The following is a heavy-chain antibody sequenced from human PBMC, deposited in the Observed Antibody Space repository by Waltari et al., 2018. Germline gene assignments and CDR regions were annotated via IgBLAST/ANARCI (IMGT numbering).Heavy chain of an antibody. V-gene: IGHV3-30*03. CDR1: GFTFSHYG. Sequence: QVQLVESGGGVVQPGRSLRLACAASGFTFSHYGLNWVRQAPGKGLEWVAVISDDGSSTYYGDSVKGRFTLSRDNSRNTLNLQMNRLRTEDTAMYYCVSYPIFQGAVDAFDIWGQGTMVTVSS. D-gene: IGHD3-3*02. CDR2: ISDDGSST. CDR3: VSYPIFQGAVDAFDI. J-gene: IGHJ3*02.